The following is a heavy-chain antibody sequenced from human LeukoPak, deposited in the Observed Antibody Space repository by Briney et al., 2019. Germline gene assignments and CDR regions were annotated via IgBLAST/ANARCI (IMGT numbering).Heavy chain of an antibody. CDR3: AIWAGGNSPVAYFDF. V-gene: IGHV1-2*02. CDR1: GNTFTDYY. D-gene: IGHD4-23*01. J-gene: IGHJ4*02. Sequence: ASVKVSCKASGNTFTDYYTHWVRQAPGQGLEYLGWISHNSGATKVAQKFQGRVTLTRDTSVTTVYLELSSLGFDDTAVYYCAIWAGGNSPVAYFDFWGQGTLVTVSS. CDR2: ISHNSGAT.